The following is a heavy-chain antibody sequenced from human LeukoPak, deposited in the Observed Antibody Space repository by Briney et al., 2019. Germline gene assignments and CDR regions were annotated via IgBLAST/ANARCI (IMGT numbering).Heavy chain of an antibody. J-gene: IGHJ4*02. D-gene: IGHD3-22*01. CDR1: GFTFSNYT. CDR3: ARDRNYDGSVYYEDDYFDY. CDR2: ISSSSSYI. Sequence: GGSLRLSCAASGFTFSNYTMNWVRQAPGKGLEWVSSISSSSSYIHYADSVKGRFSVSRDNAKNSLYLQMNSLRAEDTAVYYCARDRNYDGSVYYEDDYFDYWGQGTLVTVSS. V-gene: IGHV3-21*01.